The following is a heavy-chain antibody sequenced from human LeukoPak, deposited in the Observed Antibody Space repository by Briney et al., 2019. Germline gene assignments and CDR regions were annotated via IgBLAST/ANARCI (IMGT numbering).Heavy chain of an antibody. CDR2: INHRGST. J-gene: IGHJ4*02. Sequence: SESLSLTCAVYGGSFSGYYWSWIRQTPGKGLEWIGEINHRGSTNYNTPPKSGDTISVDTSKNQFSLKLSSVTAADSAVYYCARRFWSYYFDYWGQRSLVTVSS. V-gene: IGHV4-34*01. D-gene: IGHD2-8*02. CDR3: ARRFWSYYFDY. CDR1: GGSFSGYY.